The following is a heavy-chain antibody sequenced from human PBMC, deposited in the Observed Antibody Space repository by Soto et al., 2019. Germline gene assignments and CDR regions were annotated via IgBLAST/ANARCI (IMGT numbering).Heavy chain of an antibody. V-gene: IGHV4-39*01. D-gene: IGHD3-9*01. CDR1: GGSISSSSYY. CDR2: IYYSGST. J-gene: IGHJ5*02. Sequence: SEMSLTCTVSGGSISSSSYYWGWIRQPPGKGLEWIGSIYYSGSTYYNPSLKSRVTISVDTSKNQFSLKLSSVTAADTAVYYCARGTYDILTGWFDPWGQGTLVTVSS. CDR3: ARGTYDILTGWFDP.